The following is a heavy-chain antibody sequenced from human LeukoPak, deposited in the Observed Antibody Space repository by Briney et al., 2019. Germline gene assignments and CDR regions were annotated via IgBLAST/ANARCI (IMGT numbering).Heavy chain of an antibody. Sequence: SVKVSCKASGGTFSSYAISWVRQAPGQGLEWMGGIIPIFGTANYAQKFQGRVTITTDESTSTACMELSSLRSEDTAVYYCAREGAAAGTYGFYWFDPWGQGTLVTVSS. V-gene: IGHV1-69*05. CDR2: IIPIFGTA. CDR1: GGTFSSYA. D-gene: IGHD6-13*01. CDR3: AREGAAAGTYGFYWFDP. J-gene: IGHJ5*02.